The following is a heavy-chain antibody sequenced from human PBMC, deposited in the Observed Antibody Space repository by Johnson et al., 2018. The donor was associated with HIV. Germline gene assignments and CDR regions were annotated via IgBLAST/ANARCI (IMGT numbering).Heavy chain of an antibody. CDR1: GFTVSSNY. V-gene: IGHV3-53*01. J-gene: IGHJ3*02. CDR2: IHWNGGRT. D-gene: IGHD6-19*01. Sequence: MQLVESGGGLIQPGGSLRLSCAASGFTVSSNYMSWVRQAPGKGLEWVCGIHWNGGRTVYVDSMKGRFTISRDNAKNSLYLQMNSLRAGDTAVDYCARRMFSSGWYNDGLGAFDIWGQGTMVTVSS. CDR3: ARRMFSSGWYNDGLGAFDI.